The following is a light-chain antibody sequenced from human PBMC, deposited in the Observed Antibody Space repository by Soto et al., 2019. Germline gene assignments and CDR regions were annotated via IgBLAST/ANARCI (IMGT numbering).Light chain of an antibody. CDR3: CSYTGGDSFI. CDR1: SSDIGAFNY. CDR2: DVF. J-gene: IGLJ2*01. V-gene: IGLV2-11*01. Sequence: QSVLTQPASVSGSPGQSVTISCIGTSSDIGAFNYVSWYQQRPGKAPRLIIYDVFQRPSGVPNRFSASKSGITASLTISGLQAEDEADYYCCSYTGGDSFIFGGGTKLTVL.